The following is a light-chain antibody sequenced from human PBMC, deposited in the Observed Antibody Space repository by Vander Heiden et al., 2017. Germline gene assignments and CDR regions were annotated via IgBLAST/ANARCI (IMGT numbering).Light chain of an antibody. CDR1: NIGGRS. CDR3: QVWDASNDHRE. V-gene: IGLV3-21*02. Sequence: SYVLTQPPPVSAAPGQTARVTCGGDNIGGRSVHWYQQKPGQAPVLVVYDDSDRPSGIPERFSGSNSGNTATLTISRVEAGDEADYFCQVWDASNDHREFGGGTKLTVL. J-gene: IGLJ3*02. CDR2: DDS.